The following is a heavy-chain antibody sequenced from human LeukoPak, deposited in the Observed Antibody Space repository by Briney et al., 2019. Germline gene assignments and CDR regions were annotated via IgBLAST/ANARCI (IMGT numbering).Heavy chain of an antibody. J-gene: IGHJ4*02. CDR2: IYYSGST. Sequence: SETLSLTCTVSGGSISSSSYYWGWIRQPPGKGLEWIGSIYYSGSTYYNPSLKSRVTISVDTSKNQFSLKLSSVTAADTAVYYCARVFTLDSRFGELIPFFDYWGQGTLVTVSS. D-gene: IGHD3-10*01. V-gene: IGHV4-39*07. CDR1: GGSISSSSYY. CDR3: ARVFTLDSRFGELIPFFDY.